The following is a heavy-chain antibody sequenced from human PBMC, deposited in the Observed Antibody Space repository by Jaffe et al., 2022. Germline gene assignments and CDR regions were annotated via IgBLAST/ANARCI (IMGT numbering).Heavy chain of an antibody. CDR1: GFTFSNYS. Sequence: EVQLLESGGGLVQPGGSLRLSCAASGFTFSNYSMGWVRQAPGKGLEWVSGLTGGGSITYYADSVKGRFTISRDNSKNTLYLQMSSLSAEDTAAYYCAKGGTKGNREVDSWGQGTLVTVSS. CDR2: LTGGGSIT. D-gene: IGHD3-16*01. V-gene: IGHV3-23*01. CDR3: AKGGTKGNREVDS. J-gene: IGHJ4*02.